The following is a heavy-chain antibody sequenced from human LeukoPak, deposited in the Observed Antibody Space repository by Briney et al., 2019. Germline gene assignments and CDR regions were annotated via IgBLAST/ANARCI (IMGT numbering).Heavy chain of an antibody. Sequence: SETLSLTCAVYGGSFSGYYWSWIRQPPGKGLEWIGEINHSGSTNYNPSLKSRVTISVDTSKNQFSLKLSSVTAADTAVYYCARGGLMWHYYYGMDVWGQGTTVTVSS. CDR2: INHSGST. V-gene: IGHV4-34*01. CDR1: GGSFSGYY. CDR3: ARGGLMWHYYYGMDV. J-gene: IGHJ6*02. D-gene: IGHD3-16*01.